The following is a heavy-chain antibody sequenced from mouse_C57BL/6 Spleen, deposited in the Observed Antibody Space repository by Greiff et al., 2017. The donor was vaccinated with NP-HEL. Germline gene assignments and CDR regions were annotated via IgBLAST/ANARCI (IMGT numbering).Heavy chain of an antibody. J-gene: IGHJ4*01. CDR3: ARDGLDC. CDR2: ISYDGRN. Sequence: EVKLVESGPGLVKPSQSLSLTCSVTGYSITSGYYWYWIRQLPGNQLEWMGFISYDGRNTYNPSLKNRISITRDTSKNQCFLKLNSVTTEDTATYYCARDGLDCWGQGPSVTVSS. CDR1: GYSITSGYY. V-gene: IGHV3-6*01.